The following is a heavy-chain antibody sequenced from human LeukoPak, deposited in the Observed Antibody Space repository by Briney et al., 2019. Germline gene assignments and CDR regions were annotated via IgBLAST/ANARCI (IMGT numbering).Heavy chain of an antibody. CDR1: GYTFTGYY. CDR3: AAGNVVVPAATRGFDY. D-gene: IGHD2-2*01. Sequence: ASVKVSCKASGYTFTGYYMHWVRQAPGQGLERMGWINPNSGGTNYAQKFQGRVTMTRDTSISTAYMELSRLRSDDTAVYYCAAGNVVVPAATRGFDYWGQGTLVTVSS. CDR2: INPNSGGT. J-gene: IGHJ4*02. V-gene: IGHV1-2*02.